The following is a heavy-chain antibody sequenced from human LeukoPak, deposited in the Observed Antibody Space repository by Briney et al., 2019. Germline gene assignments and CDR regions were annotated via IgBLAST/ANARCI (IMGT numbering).Heavy chain of an antibody. J-gene: IGHJ6*03. CDR2: ITSSGSTI. CDR3: AELGITMIGGV. Sequence: GGSLRLSCAASGFTFSSYEMNWVRQAPGKGLEWVSYITSSGSTIYYADSVKGRFTISRDNSKNTLYLQMNSLRAEDTAVYYCAELGITMIGGVWGKGTTVTISS. CDR1: GFTFSSYE. V-gene: IGHV3-48*03. D-gene: IGHD3-10*02.